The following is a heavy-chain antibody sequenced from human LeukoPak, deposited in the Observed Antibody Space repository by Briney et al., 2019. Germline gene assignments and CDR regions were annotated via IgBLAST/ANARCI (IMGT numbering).Heavy chain of an antibody. J-gene: IGHJ6*02. CDR1: GGSISSSGYY. CDR3: ERQNTSGYYYYYYGMDV. Sequence: KSSETLSLTCTVSGGSISSSGYYWGWIRQPPGKGLEWIGSIYYSGSTYYNPSLKSRVTISVDTSKNQFSLKLSSVTAADTAVYYCERQNTSGYYYYYYGMDVWGQGTTVSVFS. V-gene: IGHV4-39*01. CDR2: IYYSGST.